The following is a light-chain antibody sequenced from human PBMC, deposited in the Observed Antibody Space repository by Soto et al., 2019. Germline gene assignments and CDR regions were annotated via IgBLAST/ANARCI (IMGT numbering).Light chain of an antibody. V-gene: IGKV1-33*01. CDR2: DAS. J-gene: IGKJ5*01. CDR1: QGIAYY. CDR3: QQYDNLPIT. Sequence: IKMTQSPSALSASVGDRATITFRASQGIAYYLAWYQQKPGKAPKLLISDASNLETGVPSRFSGSRFGTDFTFTISSLQPEDIATYYCQQYDNLPITFGQGTRLEI.